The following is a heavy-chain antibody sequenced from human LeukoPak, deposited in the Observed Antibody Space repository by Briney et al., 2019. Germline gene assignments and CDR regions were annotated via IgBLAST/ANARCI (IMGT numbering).Heavy chain of an antibody. Sequence: SETLSLTCTVSGGSISSSSYYLGWIRQPPGKGLEWIGSIYYSGSTYYNPSLEGRVTISVDTSKNQFSLKLSSVTAADTAVYYCARQTTVRPSSWYFDLWGRGTLVTVSS. J-gene: IGHJ2*01. D-gene: IGHD4-17*01. CDR3: ARQTTVRPSSWYFDL. CDR2: IYYSGST. V-gene: IGHV4-39*01. CDR1: GGSISSSSYY.